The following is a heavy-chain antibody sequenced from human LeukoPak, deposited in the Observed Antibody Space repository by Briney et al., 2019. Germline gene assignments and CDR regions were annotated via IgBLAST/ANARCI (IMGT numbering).Heavy chain of an antibody. CDR3: ARSGSGSYFDY. CDR1: GFTFSDYY. D-gene: IGHD3-10*01. J-gene: IGHJ4*02. Sequence: GGSLRLSCAASGFTFSDYYMSWIRQAPGKGLEWVSYISSSSSYTNYADSVKGRFTISRDNANNSLYLQMNSLRAEDTAVYYCARSGSGSYFDYWGQGTLVTVSS. CDR2: ISSSSSYT. V-gene: IGHV3-11*06.